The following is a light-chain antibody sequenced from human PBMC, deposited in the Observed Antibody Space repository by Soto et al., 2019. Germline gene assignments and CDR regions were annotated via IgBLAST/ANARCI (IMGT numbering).Light chain of an antibody. J-gene: IGKJ1*01. Sequence: EVLLTQSPGTLSLSPGERATLSCRASQSVSSNYLAWYQQKSGQAPRLLIYGASNRATGIPDRFSGSGSGTDFTLTIGRLEPEDFAVYYCQQYDTSPRTFGQGPKVEFK. CDR3: QQYDTSPRT. CDR1: QSVSSNY. V-gene: IGKV3-20*01. CDR2: GAS.